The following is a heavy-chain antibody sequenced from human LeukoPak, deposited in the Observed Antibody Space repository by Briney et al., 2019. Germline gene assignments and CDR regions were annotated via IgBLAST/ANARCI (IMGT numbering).Heavy chain of an antibody. Sequence: PGGSLRLSCAASRFTFSNYWMAWVRQAPGKGLEWVANIKDDGSGTYYVASVKGRFTISRDNAKDSLYLQMNSLRAEDTAVYYCAREPRGYSYGLWGRGTLVTVSS. V-gene: IGHV3-7*01. J-gene: IGHJ4*02. CDR3: AREPRGYSYGL. CDR1: RFTFSNYW. D-gene: IGHD5-18*01. CDR2: IKDDGSGT.